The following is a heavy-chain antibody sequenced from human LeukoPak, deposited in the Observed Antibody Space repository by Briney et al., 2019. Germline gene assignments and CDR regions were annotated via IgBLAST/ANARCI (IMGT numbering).Heavy chain of an antibody. CDR3: ARNHTHEGYGYYFDY. D-gene: IGHD5-18*01. J-gene: IGHJ4*02. CDR2: IYYSGST. Sequence: ASETLSLTCTVSGDSISSSISYWGWIRQPPGKGLEWIGSIYYSGSTHYNPSLKSRVIISLDTSKNQFSLRLSSVTAADTAVYYCARNHTHEGYGYYFDYWGQGTLITVSS. CDR1: GDSISSSISY. V-gene: IGHV4-39*01.